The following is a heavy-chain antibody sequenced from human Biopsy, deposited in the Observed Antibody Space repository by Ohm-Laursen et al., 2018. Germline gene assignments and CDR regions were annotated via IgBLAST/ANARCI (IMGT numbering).Heavy chain of an antibody. D-gene: IGHD1-1*01. CDR2: INSMFGTT. V-gene: IGHV1-69*01. CDR3: AKRGVERGRPLAY. J-gene: IGHJ4*02. CDR1: GGTFSSFG. Sequence: SSVKVSCKASGGTFSSFGISWVRQAPGQGLGWMGEINSMFGTTNYAQTFQGRVTITADESTSTAYMEVSSLRSEDTAVYYCAKRGVERGRPLAYWGQGTLVTVSS.